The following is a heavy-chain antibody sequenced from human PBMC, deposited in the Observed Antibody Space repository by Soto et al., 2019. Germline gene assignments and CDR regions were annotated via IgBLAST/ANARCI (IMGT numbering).Heavy chain of an antibody. CDR1: GFTFSSYE. J-gene: IGHJ3*02. CDR3: TFLWFREFHVETFDI. D-gene: IGHD3-10*01. V-gene: IGHV3-48*03. Sequence: EVQLVESGGGLVQPGGSLKLSCAASGFTFSSYEVKWVRQAPGKGLEWVSSISGSGSSKYYAASVKGRFTISRDNAKNSLNLQMHSLRAEDTAIYYCTFLWFREFHVETFDIWGQGTMVTVSS. CDR2: ISGSGSSK.